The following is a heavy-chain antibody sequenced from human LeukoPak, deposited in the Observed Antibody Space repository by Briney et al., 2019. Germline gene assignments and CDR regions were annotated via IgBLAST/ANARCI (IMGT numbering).Heavy chain of an antibody. Sequence: ASVKVSCKVSGYTLTELSMHWVRQAPGKGLEWMGGFDPEDGETIYAQKFQGRVTMTEDTSTDTAYMELSSLRSGDTAVYYCATETPYDHLHQFDYWGQGTLVTVSS. D-gene: IGHD1-1*01. J-gene: IGHJ4*02. V-gene: IGHV1-24*01. CDR3: ATETPYDHLHQFDY. CDR1: GYTLTELS. CDR2: FDPEDGET.